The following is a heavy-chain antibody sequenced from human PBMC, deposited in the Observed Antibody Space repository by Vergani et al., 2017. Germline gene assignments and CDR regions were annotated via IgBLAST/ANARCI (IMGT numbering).Heavy chain of an antibody. CDR3: AKAVGFRTAHPVDY. Sequence: VQLLESGGGLVQPGGSLRLSCAASGFTFSSYAMHWVRQAPGKGLEWVAVISYDGSNKYYADSVKGRFTISRDNSKNTLYLQMNSLRAEDTALYYCAKAVGFRTAHPVDYWGQGTLVTVSS. CDR1: GFTFSSYA. V-gene: IGHV3-30-3*01. J-gene: IGHJ4*02. CDR2: ISYDGSNK. D-gene: IGHD3/OR15-3a*01.